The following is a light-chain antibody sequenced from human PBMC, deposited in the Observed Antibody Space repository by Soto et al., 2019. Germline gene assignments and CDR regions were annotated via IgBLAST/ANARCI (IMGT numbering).Light chain of an antibody. Sequence: QSALTQPASVSGSPGQSITISCTGISSDVGGYNYVSWYQQHPGKAPKLMIYDVSDRPSGVSNRFSGSKSGNTASLTISGLQAEDEADYYCSSYTRSSTLDVVFGGGTKLTVL. V-gene: IGLV2-14*01. J-gene: IGLJ2*01. CDR2: DVS. CDR3: SSYTRSSTLDVV. CDR1: SSDVGGYNY.